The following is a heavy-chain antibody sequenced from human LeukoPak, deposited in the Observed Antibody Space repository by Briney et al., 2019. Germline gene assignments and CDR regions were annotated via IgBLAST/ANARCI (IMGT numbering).Heavy chain of an antibody. CDR3: AGADSSGYYWGY. CDR2: TNHSGST. D-gene: IGHD3-22*01. J-gene: IGHJ4*02. Sequence: PSETLSLTCAVYGGSFSGYYWSWIRQPPGKGLEWIGETNHSGSTNYNPSLKSRVTISVDTSKNQFSLKLSSVTAADTAVYYCAGADSSGYYWGYWGQGTLVTVSS. CDR1: GGSFSGYY. V-gene: IGHV4-34*01.